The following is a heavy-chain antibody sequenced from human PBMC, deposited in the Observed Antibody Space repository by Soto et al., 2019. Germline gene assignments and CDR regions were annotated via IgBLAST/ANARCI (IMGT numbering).Heavy chain of an antibody. CDR1: GFTFSSYW. CDR3: ARAQLPPECSSASCYVDY. CDR2: IKRDGSEK. J-gene: IGHJ4*02. Sequence: EVQLVESGGGLVQPGGSLRVSCAASGFTFSSYWMTWVRQVPGKGLEWVANIKRDGSEKYYVDSVRGRFTISRDNAQDSLYLQMNSRRAEDTAVYYCARAQLPPECSSASCYVDYWGQGALVTVSS. V-gene: IGHV3-7*01. D-gene: IGHD2-2*01.